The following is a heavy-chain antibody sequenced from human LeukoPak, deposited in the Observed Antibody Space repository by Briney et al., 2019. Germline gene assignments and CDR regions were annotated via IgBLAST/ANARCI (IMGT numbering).Heavy chain of an antibody. Sequence: ASVKVSCKASGYTFTSYYMNWVRQAPGQGLEWMGTINPSGGSTSYAQKFQGRVTMTRDMSTSTVYMELSSLRAEDTAVYYCATDVKMATNYGYYFDYWGEGTLVTVSS. D-gene: IGHD5-24*01. V-gene: IGHV1-46*01. CDR2: INPSGGST. CDR3: ATDVKMATNYGYYFDY. J-gene: IGHJ4*02. CDR1: GYTFTSYY.